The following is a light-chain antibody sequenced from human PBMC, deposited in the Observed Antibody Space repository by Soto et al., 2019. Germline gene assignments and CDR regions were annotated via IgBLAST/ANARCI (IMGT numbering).Light chain of an antibody. Sequence: EIVMTQSPATLSVSPGERATLSCRASQSVSSNLAWYQQKPGQAPRLLIYGASTRATGIPARFSGSGSGTDFTLTINSLQPEDVATYYCQKYNSVPFTFGPGTEVDIK. CDR3: QKYNSVPFT. J-gene: IGKJ3*01. CDR1: QSVSSN. CDR2: GAS. V-gene: IGKV3-15*01.